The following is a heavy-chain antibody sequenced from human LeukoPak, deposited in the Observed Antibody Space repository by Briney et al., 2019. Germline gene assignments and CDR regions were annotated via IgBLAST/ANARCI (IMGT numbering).Heavy chain of an antibody. Sequence: QSGGSLRLSCAASGFTFSSYAMHWVRQAPGKGLEWVAVISYDGSNKYYADSVKGRFTISRDNSKNTLYLQMNSLRAEDTAVYYCARETAPPLIYGGYPASLDYWGQGTLVTVSS. J-gene: IGHJ4*02. D-gene: IGHD5-12*01. CDR2: ISYDGSNK. CDR3: ARETAPPLIYGGYPASLDY. V-gene: IGHV3-30-3*01. CDR1: GFTFSSYA.